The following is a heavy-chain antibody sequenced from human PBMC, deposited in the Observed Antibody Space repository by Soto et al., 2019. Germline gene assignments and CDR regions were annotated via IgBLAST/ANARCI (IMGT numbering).Heavy chain of an antibody. CDR2: ISSNGGST. J-gene: IGHJ6*02. D-gene: IGHD3-10*01. V-gene: IGHV3-64*04. CDR3: AKDIKCEDFTYGYFYYGMDV. Sequence: GGSLRLSCSASGFTFSSYAMHWVRQAPGKGLEYVSAISSNGGSTYYADSVKGRFTISRDNSKNTLHLQMITLRPEDTAVYYCAKDIKCEDFTYGYFYYGMDVWGQGTTVTVSS. CDR1: GFTFSSYA.